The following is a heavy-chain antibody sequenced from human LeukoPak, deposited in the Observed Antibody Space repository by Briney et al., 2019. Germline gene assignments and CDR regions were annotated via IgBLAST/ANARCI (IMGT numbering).Heavy chain of an antibody. CDR3: AKWGDYDVLTGYYVSDY. Sequence: GSLRLSCAASGFTFSNYAISWVRQAPGKGLEWVSAITGSGGNTYYADSVKGRFTISRDNSKNTVFLQMNSLRAEDTAVYYCAKWGDYDVLTGYYVSDYWGQGTLVTVSS. J-gene: IGHJ4*02. CDR2: ITGSGGNT. D-gene: IGHD3-9*01. V-gene: IGHV3-23*01. CDR1: GFTFSNYA.